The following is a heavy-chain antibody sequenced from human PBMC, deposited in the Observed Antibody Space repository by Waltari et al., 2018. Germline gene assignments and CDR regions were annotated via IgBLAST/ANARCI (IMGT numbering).Heavy chain of an antibody. D-gene: IGHD1-1*01. CDR2: MSYNGAT. Sequence: QLQLQESGPGLGKPSETLSLTCSVSGGSITSNRHYWGWIRQPPGQGLEWIGTMSYNGATYSSPSLKSRVTISRDTSKNQLSLKLGSVTAADTAVYYCATYLGASLGTAAFDVWGQGTMVTVSS. CDR3: ATYLGASLGTAAFDV. J-gene: IGHJ3*01. CDR1: GGSITSNRHY. V-gene: IGHV4-39*01.